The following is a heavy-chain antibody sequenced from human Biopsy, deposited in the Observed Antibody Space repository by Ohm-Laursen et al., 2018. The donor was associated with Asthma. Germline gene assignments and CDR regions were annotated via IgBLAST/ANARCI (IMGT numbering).Heavy chain of an antibody. D-gene: IGHD1-20*01. Sequence: GTLSLTCTVSGGSISSGAYYWSWIRQPPGKGLEWIGEIDQSGYTNYNPSLKSRVTISADTSKNQFHLNLSSVTAADTAVYFCARAAITGIRGWFDPWGQGTQVTVSS. V-gene: IGHV4-39*06. CDR3: ARAAITGIRGWFDP. J-gene: IGHJ5*02. CDR2: IDQSGYT. CDR1: GGSISSGAYY.